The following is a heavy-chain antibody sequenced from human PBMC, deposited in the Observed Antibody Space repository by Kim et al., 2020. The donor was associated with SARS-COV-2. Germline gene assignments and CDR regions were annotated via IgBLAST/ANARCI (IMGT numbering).Heavy chain of an antibody. V-gene: IGHV7-4-1*02. J-gene: IGHJ4*02. D-gene: IGHD6-13*01. CDR3: ARVGIAVAGNPFDY. Sequence: AQGLPGRFVFSLDTSVSTAYLQISSLKAEDTAVYYCARVGIAVAGNPFDYWGQGTLVTVSS.